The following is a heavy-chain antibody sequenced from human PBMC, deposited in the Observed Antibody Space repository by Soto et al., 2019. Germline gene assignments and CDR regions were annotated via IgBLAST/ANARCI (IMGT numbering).Heavy chain of an antibody. V-gene: IGHV1-69*01. CDR1: GGTFSSYA. CDR3: ARYPYYYGSGGYWFDP. CDR2: IIPIFGTA. J-gene: IGHJ5*02. Sequence: QVQLVQSGAEVKKPGSSVKVSCKASGGTFSSYAISWVRQAPGQGLEWMGGIIPIFGTANYAQKFQGRVTITADESTSTAHMELSSLRSEDTAVYYCARYPYYYGSGGYWFDPWGQGTLVTVSS. D-gene: IGHD3-10*01.